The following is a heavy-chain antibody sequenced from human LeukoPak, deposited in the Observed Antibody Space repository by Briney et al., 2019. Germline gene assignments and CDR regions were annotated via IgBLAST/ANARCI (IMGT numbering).Heavy chain of an antibody. Sequence: SETLSLTCAVYGGSFSGYYWSWIRQPPGKGLEWIGEINHSGSTNYNPSLKSRVTISVDTSKNQFSLKLSSVTAADTAVYYCARDRELLWFGELYLRYFDYWGQGTLVTVSS. V-gene: IGHV4-34*01. D-gene: IGHD3-10*01. CDR2: INHSGST. CDR1: GGSFSGYY. CDR3: ARDRELLWFGELYLRYFDY. J-gene: IGHJ4*02.